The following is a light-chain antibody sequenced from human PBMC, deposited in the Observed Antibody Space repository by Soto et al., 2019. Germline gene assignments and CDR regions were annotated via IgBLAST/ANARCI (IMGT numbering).Light chain of an antibody. J-gene: IGKJ5*01. Sequence: VVVTQSTLSLPVTLGQPASISCRSSQSLVYSDGNTYLNWFQQRPGQSPRRLIYKVSNRDSGVPDRFSGSGSGTVFTLKISRVEAEDVGVYYCMQGTHWPITFAQGTRLAI. V-gene: IGKV2-30*01. CDR1: QSLVYSDGNTY. CDR3: MQGTHWPIT. CDR2: KVS.